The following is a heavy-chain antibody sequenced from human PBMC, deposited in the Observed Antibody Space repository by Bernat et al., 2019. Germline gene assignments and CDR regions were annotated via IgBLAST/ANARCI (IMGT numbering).Heavy chain of an antibody. CDR1: GFTFSSYW. V-gene: IGHV3-74*01. CDR3: ARGGSYYDSSGYYSTPDY. CDR2: INSDWSST. J-gene: IGHJ4*02. D-gene: IGHD3-22*01. Sequence: EVQLVESGGGLVQPGGSLRLSCAASGFTFSSYWMHWVRQAPGKGLVWVSRINSDWSSTSYADSVKGRFTISRDNAKNTLYLQMNSLRAEDTAVYYCARGGSYYDSSGYYSTPDYWGQGTLVTVSS.